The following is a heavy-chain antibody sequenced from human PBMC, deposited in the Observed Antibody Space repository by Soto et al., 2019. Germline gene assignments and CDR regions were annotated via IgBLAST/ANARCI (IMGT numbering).Heavy chain of an antibody. CDR3: AKTGSGWFFDS. CDR2: IRYNGDAT. J-gene: IGHJ4*02. V-gene: IGHV3-23*01. CDR1: GFTFSAYA. Sequence: GGSLRLSCAASGFTFSAYAMSWVRQAPGKGLEWVSIIRYNGDATYYADSVKGRFTISRDNSKNTLYVQMNSLRAEDTAIYYCAKTGSGWFFDSWGQGT. D-gene: IGHD6-19*01.